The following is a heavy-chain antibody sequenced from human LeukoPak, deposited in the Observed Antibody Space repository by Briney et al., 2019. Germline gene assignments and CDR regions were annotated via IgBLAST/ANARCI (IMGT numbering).Heavy chain of an antibody. CDR3: ARLTQLARGRY. J-gene: IGHJ4*02. V-gene: IGHV3-53*01. Sequence: PGGSLRLSCAASGFTVSSDYMSWVRQAPGKGLEWVSVIYSGGSTYYADSVRGRFTISRDNAKNSLYLQMSSLRAEDTAVYYCARLTQLARGRYWGQGTLVTVSS. CDR1: GFTVSSDY. CDR2: IYSGGST. D-gene: IGHD6-6*01.